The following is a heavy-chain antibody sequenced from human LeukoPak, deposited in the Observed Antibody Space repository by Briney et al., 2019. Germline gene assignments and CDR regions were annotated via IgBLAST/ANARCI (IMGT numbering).Heavy chain of an antibody. D-gene: IGHD6-19*01. Sequence: QPGGSLRLSCAASGFTVSSNYMSWVRQAPGKGLEWVSVIYSGGSTYYADSVKGRFTISRDNSKNTLYLQMNSLRAEDTAVYYCARVQEAVAGDDYWGQGTLVTVSS. CDR1: GFTVSSNY. CDR2: IYSGGST. V-gene: IGHV3-53*01. CDR3: ARVQEAVAGDDY. J-gene: IGHJ4*02.